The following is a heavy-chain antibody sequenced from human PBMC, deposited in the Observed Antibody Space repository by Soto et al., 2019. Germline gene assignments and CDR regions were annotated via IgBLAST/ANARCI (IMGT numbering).Heavy chain of an antibody. CDR2: IYYSGST. J-gene: IGHJ4*02. CDR3: ARQGPTVTTDYDY. D-gene: IGHD4-17*01. CDR1: GGSISSSSYY. Sequence: QLQLQESGPGLVKPSETLSLTCTVSGGSISSSSYYWGWIRQPPGKGLEWIGSIYYSGSTYYNPSLKSRVTLSVDTSKHQFSLKLSSVTAADTAVYYCARQGPTVTTDYDYWGQGTLVTVSS. V-gene: IGHV4-39*01.